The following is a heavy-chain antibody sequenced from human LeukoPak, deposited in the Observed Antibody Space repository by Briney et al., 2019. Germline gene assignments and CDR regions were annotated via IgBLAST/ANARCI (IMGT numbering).Heavy chain of an antibody. D-gene: IGHD7-27*01. Sequence: SQTLSLTCAISGDSVSSNSAAWNWIWQSPSRGLEWLGRTYYRSKWYNNYAVSVKSRITINPDTSKNQFSLQLNSVTPEDTAVYYCTREYELGTPVAYLDYWGQGTPVTVSS. CDR2: TYYRSKWYN. CDR3: TREYELGTPVAYLDY. J-gene: IGHJ4*02. CDR1: GDSVSSNSAA. V-gene: IGHV6-1*01.